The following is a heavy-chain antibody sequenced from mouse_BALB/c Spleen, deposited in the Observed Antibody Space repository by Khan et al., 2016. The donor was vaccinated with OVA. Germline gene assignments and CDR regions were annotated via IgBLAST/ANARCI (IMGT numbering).Heavy chain of an antibody. D-gene: IGHD2-4*01. Sequence: EVQLVESGPSLVKPSQTLSLTCSVTGDSITSGYWNWIRKFPGNKLEYMGYISYSGSTYYNPSLKSRISITRDTSKHQYYMQLNSLTTEDTATYYCARYDYDYDGAFAYWGQGTLVTVSA. CDR1: GDSITSGY. V-gene: IGHV3-8*02. J-gene: IGHJ3*01. CDR2: ISYSGST. CDR3: ARYDYDYDGAFAY.